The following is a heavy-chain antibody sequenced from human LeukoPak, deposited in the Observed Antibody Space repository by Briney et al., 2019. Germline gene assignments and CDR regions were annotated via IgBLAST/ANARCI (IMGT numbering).Heavy chain of an antibody. D-gene: IGHD1-26*01. CDR2: IHTSGST. V-gene: IGHV4-4*07. Sequence: KPSETLSLTCTVSGGSITSYYWSWIRQPAGKGLEWIGRIHTSGSTNYNPSLKTRVTMSVDTSKNQFSLKLSSVTAADTAVYYCARVRYSGSYNWFDPWGQGTLVTVSS. CDR3: ARVRYSGSYNWFDP. J-gene: IGHJ5*02. CDR1: GGSITSYY.